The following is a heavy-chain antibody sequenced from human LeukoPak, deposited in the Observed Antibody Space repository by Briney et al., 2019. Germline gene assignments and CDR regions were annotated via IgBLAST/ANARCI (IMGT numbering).Heavy chain of an antibody. CDR3: ARVPSWGALDY. J-gene: IGHJ4*02. V-gene: IGHV4-34*01. D-gene: IGHD3-16*01. CDR2: INHSGST. CDR1: GGSFSGYY. Sequence: PSGTLSLTCAVYGGSFSGYYWSWTRQPPGKGLEWIGEINHSGSTNYNPSLKSRVTISVDTSKNQFSLKLSSVTAADTAVYYCARVPSWGALDYWGQGTLVTVSS.